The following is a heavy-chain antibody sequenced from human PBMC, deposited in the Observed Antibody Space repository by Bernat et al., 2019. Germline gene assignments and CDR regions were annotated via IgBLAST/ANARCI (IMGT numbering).Heavy chain of an antibody. Sequence: EVQLVESGGGLVKPGGPLRRSCAASGFTFGDYPMNWVRQTPGKGSEWISHIRVSSNYMSYADSVKDRFTISRDNARNSLYLQMNSLRAEDTAVYYCVRDDMWAFDFWGQGTLVTVSS. CDR2: IRVSSNYM. CDR3: VRDDMWAFDF. V-gene: IGHV3-21*05. CDR1: GFTFGDYP. D-gene: IGHD1-26*01. J-gene: IGHJ4*02.